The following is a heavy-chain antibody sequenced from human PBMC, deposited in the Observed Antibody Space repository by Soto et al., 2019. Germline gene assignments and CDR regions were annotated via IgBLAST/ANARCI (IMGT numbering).Heavy chain of an antibody. CDR1: GASVRSYH. CDR3: AKDRSTMRWFDP. Sequence: SETLSLTCAVSGASVRSYHWSWIRQAAGKGLEWIGRVQMSGTTNYNPSLKTRVTMSLDTSKSEVSLRMTSVTAADTAVYFCAKDRSTMRWFDPWGQGILVTVSS. J-gene: IGHJ5*02. CDR2: VQMSGTT. D-gene: IGHD1-1*01. V-gene: IGHV4-4*07.